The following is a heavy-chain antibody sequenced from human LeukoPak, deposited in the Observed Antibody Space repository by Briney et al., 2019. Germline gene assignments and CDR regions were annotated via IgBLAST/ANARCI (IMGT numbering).Heavy chain of an antibody. J-gene: IGHJ6*03. CDR1: GGTFSSYA. CDR3: AVGGKYQRGYYMDV. V-gene: IGHV1-69*13. CDR2: IIPIFGTA. Sequence: SVKVSCKASGGTFSSYAISWVRQAPGQGLEWMGGIIPIFGTANYAQKFQGRVTITADESTSTAYMELSSLRSEDTAVYYCAVGGKYQRGYYMDVWGKGTTVTVSS. D-gene: IGHD2-2*01.